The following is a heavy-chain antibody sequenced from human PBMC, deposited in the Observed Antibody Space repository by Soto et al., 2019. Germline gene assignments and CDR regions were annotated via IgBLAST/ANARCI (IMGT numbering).Heavy chain of an antibody. CDR1: GFTFSSYA. J-gene: IGHJ5*02. D-gene: IGHD3-16*02. CDR3: SSGGVIVRVWFDP. V-gene: IGHV3-23*01. CDR2: ISGSGGST. Sequence: EVQLLESGGGLVQPGGSLRLSCAASGFTFSSYAMSWVRQAPGKGLEWVSAISGSGGSTYYADSVKGRFTISRDNSKNTLYLQMNSLRAEDTAVYYCSSGGVIVRVWFDPWGQGTLVTVSS.